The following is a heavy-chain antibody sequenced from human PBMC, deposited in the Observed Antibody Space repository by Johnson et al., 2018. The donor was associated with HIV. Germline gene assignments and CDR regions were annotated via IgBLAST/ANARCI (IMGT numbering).Heavy chain of an antibody. J-gene: IGHJ3*02. Sequence: EMQLVESGGGLVQPGGSLRLSCAASGCTFSNYWMTWVRQAPGKGLEWVANINQDGGEKIYVDSVKGRFTISRDNAENSLSLQINSLRADDTAVYYCARGGSDAFDIWGQGTMVTVSS. V-gene: IGHV3-7*01. CDR2: INQDGGEK. CDR1: GCTFSNYW. CDR3: ARGGSDAFDI. D-gene: IGHD3-16*01.